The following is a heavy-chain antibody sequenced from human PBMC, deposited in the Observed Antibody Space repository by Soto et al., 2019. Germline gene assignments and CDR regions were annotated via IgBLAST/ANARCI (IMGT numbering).Heavy chain of an antibody. V-gene: IGHV3-30*18. J-gene: IGHJ2*01. Sequence: QVQLVESGGGVVQPGRSLRLSCAASGFTFSSYGMHWVRQAPGKGLEWVAVISYDGSNKYYADSVKGRFTISRDNSKNTLYRQMTRLRAEDTAVYYCAKDRMETVTTLDWYFDLWGRGTLVTLSS. D-gene: IGHD4-17*01. CDR3: AKDRMETVTTLDWYFDL. CDR2: ISYDGSNK. CDR1: GFTFSSYG.